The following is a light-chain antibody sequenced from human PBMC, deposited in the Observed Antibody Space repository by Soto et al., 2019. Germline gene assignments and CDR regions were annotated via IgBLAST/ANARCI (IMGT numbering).Light chain of an antibody. CDR3: SSVASRNTCV. V-gene: IGLV2-8*01. J-gene: IGLJ3*02. CDR2: EVT. CDR1: SSDVGAYNY. Sequence: QSALTQPPSASGSPGQSVTISCTGTSSDVGAYNYVSWYQQHAGKAPKLVIYEVTKRPSGVPDRFSGSKSANTASLTVSGLEAEDEADYYCSSVASRNTCVFGGGTKLTVL.